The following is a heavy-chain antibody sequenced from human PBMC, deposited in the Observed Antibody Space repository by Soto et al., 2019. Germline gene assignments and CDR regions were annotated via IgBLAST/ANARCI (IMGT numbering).Heavy chain of an antibody. CDR2: INHSGST. V-gene: IGHV4-34*01. CDR3: ARAGKGWELRMFDY. Sequence: QVQLQQWGAGLLKPSETLSLTCAVYGGSFSGYYWSWVRQPPGKGLEWIGEINHSGSTNYNPSLKSRVTISVDTSKNQFSLKLSSVTAADTAVYYCARAGKGWELRMFDYWGQGTLVTVSS. D-gene: IGHD1-26*01. J-gene: IGHJ4*02. CDR1: GGSFSGYY.